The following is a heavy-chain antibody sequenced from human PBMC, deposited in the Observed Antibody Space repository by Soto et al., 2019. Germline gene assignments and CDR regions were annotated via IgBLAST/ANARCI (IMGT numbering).Heavy chain of an antibody. D-gene: IGHD6-6*01. CDR1: GGSISSYY. V-gene: IGHV4-59*01. CDR2: IYYSGST. CDR3: ARFPEIAARPKNWFDP. Sequence: SETLSLTCTVSGGSISSYYWSWIRQPPGKGLEWIGYIYYSGSTNYNPSLKSRVTISVDTSKNQFSLKLSSVTAADTAVYYCARFPEIAARPKNWFDPWGQGTLVTVSS. J-gene: IGHJ5*02.